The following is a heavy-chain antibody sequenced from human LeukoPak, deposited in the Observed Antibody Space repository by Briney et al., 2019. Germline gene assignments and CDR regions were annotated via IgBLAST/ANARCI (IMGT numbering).Heavy chain of an antibody. Sequence: SETLSLTCVVSSGSISSSNWWSWVRQPPGKGLEWIGEISHNSLTNYNPSLKSRVTISIDKSKNQFSLKLSSVTAADTAIYYCARQDYGINTSCYDYWGQGTLVTVSS. CDR2: ISHNSLT. D-gene: IGHD3-16*01. CDR3: ARQDYGINTSCYDY. J-gene: IGHJ4*02. V-gene: IGHV4-4*02. CDR1: SGSISSSNW.